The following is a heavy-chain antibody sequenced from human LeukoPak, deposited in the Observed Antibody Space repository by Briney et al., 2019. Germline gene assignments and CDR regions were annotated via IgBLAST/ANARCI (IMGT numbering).Heavy chain of an antibody. J-gene: IGHJ4*02. CDR1: GFTFTSYA. D-gene: IGHD4-17*01. CDR3: AKYYYGEAYFDY. CDR2: ISDSGDST. V-gene: IGHV3-23*01. Sequence: PGGSLRLSCAASGFTFTSYALSWVRQAPGKGLDWVSAISDSGDSTYYADSVKGRFTISRDNSKNTLYLQMDSLRAEDTAVYYCAKYYYGEAYFDYWGQGTLVTVSS.